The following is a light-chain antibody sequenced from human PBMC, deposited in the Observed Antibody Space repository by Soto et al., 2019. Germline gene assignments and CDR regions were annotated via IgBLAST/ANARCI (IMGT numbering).Light chain of an antibody. Sequence: QSALTQPASVSGSPGQSITISCTGTSSDVGGYNYVSWYQQHTAKAPKLMIYDVSNRPSGVSNRFSGYKSGNTASLTISGLQAEDEADYYCSSYTSSSTLVFGGGTQLTVL. CDR2: DVS. V-gene: IGLV2-14*01. CDR1: SSDVGGYNY. CDR3: SSYTSSSTLV. J-gene: IGLJ2*01.